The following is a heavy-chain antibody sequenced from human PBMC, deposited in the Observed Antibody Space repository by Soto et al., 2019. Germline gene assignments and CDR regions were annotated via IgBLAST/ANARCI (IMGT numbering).Heavy chain of an antibody. Sequence: GGSLRLSCAAYGFTFRTYAMNWVRQAPGKGLEWVSCISDSGAGTHYADSVKGRFTISRDNSKNTMYLQMNNLRAEDTGVYYYAKGLINGRGYAADWGQGTLVTVSS. D-gene: IGHD2-8*01. CDR2: ISDSGAGT. CDR1: GFTFRTYA. J-gene: IGHJ4*02. V-gene: IGHV3-23*01. CDR3: AKGLINGRGYAAD.